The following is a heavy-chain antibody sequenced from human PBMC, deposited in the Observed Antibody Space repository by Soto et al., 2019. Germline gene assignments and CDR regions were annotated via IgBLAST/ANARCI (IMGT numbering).Heavy chain of an antibody. CDR1: GGTFSSYA. V-gene: IGHV1-69*06. Sequence: SVKVSCKASGGTFSSYAISWVRQAPGQGLEWMGGIVPIFGTANYAQKFQGRVTITADKSTSTAYMELSSLRSEDTAVYYCARGGICSGGSCYSNNWFDPWGQGTLVTVSS. CDR2: IVPIFGTA. D-gene: IGHD2-15*01. CDR3: ARGGICSGGSCYSNNWFDP. J-gene: IGHJ5*02.